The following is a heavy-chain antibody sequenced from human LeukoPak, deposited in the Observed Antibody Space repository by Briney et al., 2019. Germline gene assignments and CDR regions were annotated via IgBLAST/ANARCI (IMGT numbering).Heavy chain of an antibody. J-gene: IGHJ3*02. Sequence: ASVKVSCKASGYTFTGYYIHWVRQAPGQGLEWMGWINPNSGRTKCAQTFQGRVTMTRDTSINTAYMELSGLTPDDTAVYYCAREPLVMIGTADDTDAFDIWGQGTMVAVSS. CDR2: INPNSGRT. CDR3: AREPLVMIGTADDTDAFDI. V-gene: IGHV1-2*02. D-gene: IGHD3-16*01. CDR1: GYTFTGYY.